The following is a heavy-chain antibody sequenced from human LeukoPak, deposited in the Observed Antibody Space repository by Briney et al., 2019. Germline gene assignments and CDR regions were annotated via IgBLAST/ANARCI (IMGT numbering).Heavy chain of an antibody. D-gene: IGHD6-13*01. CDR1: GYRFTSYW. CDR2: IYPGDSDT. CDR3: AISGYSSSWYEFGGRRSFYY. V-gene: IGHV5-51*01. J-gene: IGHJ4*02. Sequence: GESLKISCKGSGYRFTSYWLGWVRQMPGKGLGWMGIIYPGDSDTRYSPPCQGQVTISDDKSISTAYLQWSSLKASDTAMDYCAISGYSSSWYEFGGRRSFYYWGQGTLVTVSS.